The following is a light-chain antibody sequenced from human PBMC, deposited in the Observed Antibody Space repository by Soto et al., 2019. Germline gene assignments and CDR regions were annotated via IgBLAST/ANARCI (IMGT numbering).Light chain of an antibody. CDR3: SSYSASNNFYFV. CDR1: SRDVGGYNY. Sequence: SALTHPPSAYGSPGQSVTISCTGTSRDVGGYNYVSWYQQYPGRAPKLMIYQVTKRPSGVPDRFSGSKSGNTASLTVSGLQAEDEADYYCSSYSASNNFYFVFGGGTKVTVL. J-gene: IGLJ3*02. V-gene: IGLV2-8*01. CDR2: QVT.